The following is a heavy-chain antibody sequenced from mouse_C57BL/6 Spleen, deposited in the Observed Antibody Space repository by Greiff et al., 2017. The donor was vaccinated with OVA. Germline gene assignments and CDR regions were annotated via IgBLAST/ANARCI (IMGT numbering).Heavy chain of an antibody. CDR2: IRLKSDNYAT. V-gene: IGHV6-3*01. CDR1: GFTFSNYW. J-gene: IGHJ4*01. Sequence: EVKLMESGGGLVQPGGSMKLSCVASGFTFSNYWMNWVRQSPEKGLEWVAQIRLKSDNYATHYAESVKGRFTISRDDSKSSVYLQMNNLRAEDTGMYYCAYNSNYDYAMDYWGQGTSVTVSS. D-gene: IGHD2-5*01. CDR3: AYNSNYDYAMDY.